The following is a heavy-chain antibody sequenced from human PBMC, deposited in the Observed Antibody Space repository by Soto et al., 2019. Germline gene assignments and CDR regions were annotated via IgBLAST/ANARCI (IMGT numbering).Heavy chain of an antibody. CDR3: ATAENCRGGSCYPDAFDI. J-gene: IGHJ3*02. V-gene: IGHV4-34*01. Sequence: QVQLQQWGAGLLKPSETLSLTCAVYGGSFSGYYWSWIRQPPGKGLEWIGEINHSGSTNYNPSLKSRVTISVDTSKNQFSLKLSSVTAADTAVYYCATAENCRGGSCYPDAFDIWGQGTMVTVSS. D-gene: IGHD2-15*01. CDR1: GGSFSGYY. CDR2: INHSGST.